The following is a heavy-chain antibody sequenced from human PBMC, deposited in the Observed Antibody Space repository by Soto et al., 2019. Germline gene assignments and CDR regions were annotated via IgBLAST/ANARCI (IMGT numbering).Heavy chain of an antibody. V-gene: IGHV3-48*01. CDR1: GVGFSDYG. CDR2: ICGSTI. Sequence: EVQLVASGGGLVQPGGSLTLSCAASGVGFSDYGMLYVRQAPGKRLECISFICGSTIYYADSLKGRFTISRDNAKNSLYLQMDNLAAEDTAVYYCARDRGSMGSVDTMRGYWGQGLLVTVSS. D-gene: IGHD5-12*01. J-gene: IGHJ4*02. CDR3: ARDRGSMGSVDTMRGY.